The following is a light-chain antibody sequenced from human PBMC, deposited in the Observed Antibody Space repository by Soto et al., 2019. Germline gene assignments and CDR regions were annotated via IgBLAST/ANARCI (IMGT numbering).Light chain of an antibody. Sequence: EIGMTQSPATLSVSPGERATLSRRASQSGSSNLSWYQQKPGQAPRLLIYDASTRATVIPARFSGSGSGTEFTLTISSLQSEDFAVDYCQQYNDWPPITFGQGTRLEIK. V-gene: IGKV3-15*01. CDR3: QQYNDWPPIT. CDR2: DAS. J-gene: IGKJ5*01. CDR1: QSGSSN.